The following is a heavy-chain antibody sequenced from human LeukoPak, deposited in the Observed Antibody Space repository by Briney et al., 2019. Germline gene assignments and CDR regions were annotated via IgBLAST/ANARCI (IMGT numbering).Heavy chain of an antibody. CDR2: ISYDGSNK. J-gene: IGHJ5*02. D-gene: IGHD3-10*01. Sequence: GGSLRLSCAAPGFTFSSYGMHWVRQAPGKGLEWVAVISYDGSNKYYADSVKGRFTISRDNSKNTLYLQMNSLRAEDTAVYYCAKDRRLLWFGELPWFDPWGQGTLVTVSS. CDR1: GFTFSSYG. CDR3: AKDRRLLWFGELPWFDP. V-gene: IGHV3-30*18.